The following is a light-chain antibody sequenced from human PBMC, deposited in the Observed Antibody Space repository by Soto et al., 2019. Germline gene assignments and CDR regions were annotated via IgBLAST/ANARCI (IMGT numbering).Light chain of an antibody. J-gene: IGKJ5*01. V-gene: IGKV3-11*01. CDR2: AAS. Sequence: EIVLTQSPATQSLSPGERATLSCRASQTVSSNFLAWYQQKPGQAPRLLINAASNRATGIPDRFSGSGSGMDFTLTISSLEPEDFAVYYCHQRSNWPPDTFGQGTRLEIK. CDR1: QTVSSN. CDR3: HQRSNWPPDT.